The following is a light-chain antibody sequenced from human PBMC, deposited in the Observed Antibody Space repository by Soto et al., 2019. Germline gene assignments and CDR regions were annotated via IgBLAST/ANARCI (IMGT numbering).Light chain of an antibody. V-gene: IGKV1-5*03. Sequence: DIQMTQSLSTLSASVGDRVTITCRASQSISSWLAWFQQKPGRAPKLLIHKASALESGVPSRFSGSGSGAEFSLTISSLQPDDFATYYCQQYNSYPWTFGQGTKVDI. CDR3: QQYNSYPWT. CDR1: QSISSW. J-gene: IGKJ1*01. CDR2: KAS.